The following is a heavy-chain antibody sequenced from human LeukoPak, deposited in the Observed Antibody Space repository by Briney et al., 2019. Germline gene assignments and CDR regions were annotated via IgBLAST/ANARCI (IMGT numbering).Heavy chain of an antibody. J-gene: IGHJ4*02. Sequence: GGSLRLSCAASGFTFTSYSMNWVRQAPGRGLEWVSSISSSSGNIHYADSVKGRFTISTDNAKNSLYLQMSSLRAEDTAVYYCARGYCSGGNCYSTDYWGQGTLVTVSS. CDR2: ISSSSGNI. V-gene: IGHV3-21*01. D-gene: IGHD2-15*01. CDR1: GFTFTSYS. CDR3: ARGYCSGGNCYSTDY.